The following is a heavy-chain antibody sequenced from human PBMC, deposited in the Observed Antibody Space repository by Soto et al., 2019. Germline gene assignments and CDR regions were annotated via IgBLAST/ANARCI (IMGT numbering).Heavy chain of an antibody. D-gene: IGHD3-10*01. CDR2: INHSGST. V-gene: IGHV4-34*01. CDR1: GGSFSGYY. Sequence: SETLSLTCAVYGGSFSGYYWSWIRQPPGKGLEWIGEINHSGSTNYNPSLKSRVTISVDTSKNQFSLKLSSVTAADTAVYYCARLTNVRAAHENYSVTHVCALRTTVTVYS. J-gene: IGHJ6*02. CDR3: ARLTNVRAAHENYSVTHV.